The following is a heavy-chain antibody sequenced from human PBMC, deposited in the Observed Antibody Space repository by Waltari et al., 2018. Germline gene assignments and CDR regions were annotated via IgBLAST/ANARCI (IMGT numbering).Heavy chain of an antibody. D-gene: IGHD3-22*01. CDR3: AKDLYYYESSVFDY. J-gene: IGHJ4*02. Sequence: EVQLVESGGGLVQPGRSLRISCSASGFTFDDYAMHWVRPGPGKGLEWVSCMSWNSGSIGYADAVKGRFTISRDNAKNSLYLQMNSLRAEDTALYYCAKDLYYYESSVFDYWGQGTLVTVSS. CDR2: MSWNSGSI. CDR1: GFTFDDYA. V-gene: IGHV3-9*01.